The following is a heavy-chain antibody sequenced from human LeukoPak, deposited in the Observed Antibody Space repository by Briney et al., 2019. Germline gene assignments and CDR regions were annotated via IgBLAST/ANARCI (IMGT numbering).Heavy chain of an antibody. J-gene: IGHJ4*02. CDR3: AIPSRGGSPFDY. V-gene: IGHV3-72*01. CDR2: CRNKSNSYGT. CDR1: GFTFSDYY. Sequence: GGSLRLSCTASGFTFSDYYMHWVRQAPGKGLKWGGGCRNKSNSYGTDYAASVKGTFAISRDDSKNSLYLQMNSLTTEYTSVYYCAIPSRGGSPFDYWGQGTLVTVSS. D-gene: IGHD2-2*01.